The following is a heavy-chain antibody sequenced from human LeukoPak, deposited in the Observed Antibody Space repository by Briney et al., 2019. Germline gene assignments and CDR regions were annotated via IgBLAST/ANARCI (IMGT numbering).Heavy chain of an antibody. J-gene: IGHJ4*02. CDR2: ISPSNGDT. V-gene: IGHV1-18*04. D-gene: IGHD4-23*01. Sequence: ASVKVSCKASGYTFTSYSINWVRRTPGQGLEWMGWISPSNGDTSYAQKVQDRVTMTTGTSTTTVYMELRSLGSDDTAIYYCVRDSGWELRHFFFDDWGQGTLVTVSS. CDR1: GYTFTSYS. CDR3: VRDSGWELRHFFFDD.